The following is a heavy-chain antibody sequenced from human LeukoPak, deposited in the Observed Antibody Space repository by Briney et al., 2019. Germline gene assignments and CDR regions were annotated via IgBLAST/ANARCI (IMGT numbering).Heavy chain of an antibody. D-gene: IGHD6-19*01. CDR1: GGSISSYY. CDR2: IYYSGST. Sequence: PSETLSLTCTVSGGSISSYYWSWIRQPPGKGLEWIGYIYYSGSTNYNPSLKSRVTISVDTSKNQFSLKLSSVTAADTAVYYCARQVGPGYSSGWHPRGGYFDYWGQGTLVTVSS. V-gene: IGHV4-59*01. J-gene: IGHJ4*02. CDR3: ARQVGPGYSSGWHPRGGYFDY.